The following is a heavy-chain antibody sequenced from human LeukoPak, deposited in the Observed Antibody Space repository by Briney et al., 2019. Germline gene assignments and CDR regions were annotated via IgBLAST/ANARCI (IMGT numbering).Heavy chain of an antibody. J-gene: IGHJ3*02. Sequence: GGSLRLSCAASRFTFSSYDMNWVRQAPGKGLEWVSHISESGTTIYYADSVKGRFTISRDNTKNSLYLQMNSRRAEDTAIYYCARDSQWRAFDIWGQGTMVTVSS. CDR1: RFTFSSYD. V-gene: IGHV3-48*03. CDR2: ISESGTTI. D-gene: IGHD6-19*01. CDR3: ARDSQWRAFDI.